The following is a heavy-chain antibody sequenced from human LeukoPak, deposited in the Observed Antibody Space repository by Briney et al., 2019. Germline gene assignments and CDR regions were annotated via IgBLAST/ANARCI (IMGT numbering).Heavy chain of an antibody. Sequence: SETLSLTCTVSGGSINNYYWSWIRQPPGKGPEWIGYIYYRGSTNYNPSLKSRVTFSVDTSKNQFSLKLNSVTAADTAVYYCARGGDYGDFRYLDYWGQGTLVTVSS. CDR1: GGSINNYY. CDR3: ARGGDYGDFRYLDY. D-gene: IGHD4-17*01. J-gene: IGHJ4*02. V-gene: IGHV4-59*01. CDR2: IYYRGST.